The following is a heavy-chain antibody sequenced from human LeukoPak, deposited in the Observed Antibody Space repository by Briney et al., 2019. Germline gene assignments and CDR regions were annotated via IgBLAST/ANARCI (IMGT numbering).Heavy chain of an antibody. Sequence: GGSLRLSCSASGFTVSSNYMSWVRQAPGKGLEWVSVIYSGGSTYYADSVKGRFTISRDNSKNTLYLQMNSLRAEDTAVYYCARDLLGATSGDDALDIWGQGTMVTVSS. CDR2: IYSGGST. V-gene: IGHV3-66*02. D-gene: IGHD1-26*01. J-gene: IGHJ3*02. CDR1: GFTVSSNY. CDR3: ARDLLGATSGDDALDI.